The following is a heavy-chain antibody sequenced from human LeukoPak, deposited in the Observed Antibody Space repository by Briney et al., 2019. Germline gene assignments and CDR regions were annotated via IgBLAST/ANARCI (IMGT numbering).Heavy chain of an antibody. J-gene: IGHJ4*02. CDR3: AREWQGGIAAAGTRIEGGY. Sequence: GRSLRLSCAVSGFSVSGYWMTWVRQAPGKGLEWVANIKQDGSEKNYVDSVKGRFTISRDNAENSLFLQMNSLRVEDTAVYYCAREWQGGIAAAGTRIEGGYWGQGTLVAVSS. CDR2: IKQDGSEK. CDR1: GFSVSGYW. V-gene: IGHV3-7*01. D-gene: IGHD6-13*01.